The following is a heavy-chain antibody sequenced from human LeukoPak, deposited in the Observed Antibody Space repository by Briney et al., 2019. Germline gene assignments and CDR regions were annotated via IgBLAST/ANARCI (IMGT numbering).Heavy chain of an antibody. Sequence: ATVMVSCKASNYTFTSYPISWVRQAPGQGLEWMGWISAYSGNTNYTQKVQGRVTMTTDTSTNTAYMKLASLRPDDTAIYYCTRGSSSQYFQHWGQGTLVTVSS. CDR2: ISAYSGNT. CDR3: TRGSSSQYFQH. V-gene: IGHV1-18*01. J-gene: IGHJ1*01. CDR1: NYTFTSYP. D-gene: IGHD6-6*01.